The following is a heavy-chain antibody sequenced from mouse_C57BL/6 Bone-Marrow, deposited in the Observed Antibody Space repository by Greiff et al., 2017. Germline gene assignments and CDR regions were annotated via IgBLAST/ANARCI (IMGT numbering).Heavy chain of an antibody. CDR1: GFTFRSYG. CDR3: ARHGTTVVATDY. Sequence: EVKLVESGGDLVKPGGSLKLSCAASGFTFRSYGMSWVRQTPDKRLEWVATISSGGSYTYYPDSVKGRFTISRDNAKNTLYLQMSSLKSEDTAMYYGARHGTTVVATDYWGQGTTLTVSS. V-gene: IGHV5-6*01. CDR2: ISSGGSYT. J-gene: IGHJ2*01. D-gene: IGHD1-1*01.